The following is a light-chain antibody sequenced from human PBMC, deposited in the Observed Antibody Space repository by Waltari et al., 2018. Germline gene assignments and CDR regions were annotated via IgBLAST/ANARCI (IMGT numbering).Light chain of an antibody. CDR1: GSNIWACYD. CDR3: QSYDTSLMSVV. J-gene: IGLJ3*02. Sequence: QSVLTQPPSVSGAPGQSVTIACTGSGSNIWACYDVHLYQLLPRATPKLLIYGSTSRPLGVPDRFFGSTSGTSASLAITGLQAEDEADYYCQSYDTSLMSVVFGGGTKLTVL. CDR2: GST. V-gene: IGLV1-40*01.